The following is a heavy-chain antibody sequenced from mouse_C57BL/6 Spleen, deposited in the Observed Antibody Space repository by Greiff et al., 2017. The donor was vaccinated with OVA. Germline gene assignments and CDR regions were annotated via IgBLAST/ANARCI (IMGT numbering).Heavy chain of an antibody. CDR3: ARSDDYDGFYAMDY. Sequence: QVQLQQSGAELARPGASVKLSCKASGYTFTSYGISWVKQRTGQGLEWIGEIYPRSGNTYYNEKFQGKATLTADKSSSTAYMELRSLTSEDSAVYFCARSDDYDGFYAMDYWGQGTSVTVSS. J-gene: IGHJ4*01. V-gene: IGHV1-81*01. CDR1: GYTFTSYG. D-gene: IGHD2-4*01. CDR2: IYPRSGNT.